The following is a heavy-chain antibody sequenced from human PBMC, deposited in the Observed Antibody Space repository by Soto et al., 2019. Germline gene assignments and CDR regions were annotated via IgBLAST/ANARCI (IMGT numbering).Heavy chain of an antibody. J-gene: IGHJ4*02. CDR3: ATRAYCSSTRCSSDX. CDR2: SNHGGRT. V-gene: IGHV4-34*01. CDR1: GGSLCDHY. Sequence: SETLCLTCGVSGGSLCDHYWSWIRQSPGKGLEWLGESNHGGRTNYNTSLTSRLTVSVDTSKNQVSLKLRSVTAADTAVYYCATRAYCSSTRCSSDXWCQGIQVTVSX. D-gene: IGHD2-2*01.